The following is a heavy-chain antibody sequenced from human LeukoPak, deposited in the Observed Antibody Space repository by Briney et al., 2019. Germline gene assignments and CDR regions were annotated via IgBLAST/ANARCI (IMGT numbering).Heavy chain of an antibody. CDR2: ISGSGGST. CDR1: GFTFSSYA. Sequence: QSGGSLRLSCAASGFTFSSYAMSWLRQAPGKGLEWVSTISGSGGSTYYADSVKGRFTISRDNSKNTLYLQMNSLRAEDTAVYYCAKALGVRGVFDYWGQGTLVTVSS. J-gene: IGHJ4*02. CDR3: AKALGVRGVFDY. V-gene: IGHV3-23*01. D-gene: IGHD3-10*01.